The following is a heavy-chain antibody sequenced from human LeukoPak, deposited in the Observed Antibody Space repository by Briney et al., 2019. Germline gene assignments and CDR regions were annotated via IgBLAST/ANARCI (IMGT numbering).Heavy chain of an antibody. CDR1: GFTFSSYG. Sequence: GGSLRLSCAASGFTFSSYGMHWVRQAPGKGLEWVALIWYDGSNKYYADSVKGRFTISRDNSKNTVYLQMNSLRAEDTAVYYCASRRGGIVGDYWGQGTLVTVSS. CDR3: ASRRGGIVGDY. J-gene: IGHJ4*02. D-gene: IGHD2-15*01. V-gene: IGHV3-33*01. CDR2: IWYDGSNK.